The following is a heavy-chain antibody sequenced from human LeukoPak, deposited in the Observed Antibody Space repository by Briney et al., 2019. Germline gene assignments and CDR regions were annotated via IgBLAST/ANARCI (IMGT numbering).Heavy chain of an antibody. CDR1: GFTFSSFN. CDR2: NTSSGTHI. D-gene: IGHD1-26*01. V-gene: IGHV3-21*01. Sequence: PGGSLRLSCAASGFTFSSFNMNWVRQAPGKAMEGVSSNTSSGTHIFYADSVRGRFTITRDNAKNSLYLQMDSLGPDDTAVYYCARDPYSGNYGNDYYYYMDVWGKGTTVTISS. CDR3: ARDPYSGNYGNDYYYYMDV. J-gene: IGHJ6*03.